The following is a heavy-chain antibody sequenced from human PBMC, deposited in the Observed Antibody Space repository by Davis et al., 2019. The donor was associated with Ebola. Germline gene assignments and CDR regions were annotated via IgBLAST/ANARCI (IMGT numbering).Heavy chain of an antibody. Sequence: ASVKVSCKASGYIFNNYDINWVRQASGQGLEWMGWMNPYSGHTGYVEKFKGRVTMTRNPSINTAYMELSSLRIDDTAVYYCARGYAPKCRGGSCVNDSWGQGTLVTVSS. J-gene: IGHJ4*02. V-gene: IGHV1-8*01. CDR3: ARGYAPKCRGGSCVNDS. CDR1: GYIFNNYD. D-gene: IGHD2-15*01. CDR2: MNPYSGHT.